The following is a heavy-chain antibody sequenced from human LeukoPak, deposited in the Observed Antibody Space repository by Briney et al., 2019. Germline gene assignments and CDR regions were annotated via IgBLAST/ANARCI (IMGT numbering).Heavy chain of an antibody. J-gene: IGHJ4*02. CDR3: ARGEVVVVPAAMQNY. V-gene: IGHV1-2*02. D-gene: IGHD2-2*01. CDR2: INPNSGGT. Sequence: GASVKVSCKASGYTFTGYYMHWVRQAPGQGLAWMGWINPNSGGTNYAQKFQGRVTMTRDTSISTAYMELSGLRSDDTAVYYCARGEVVVVPAAMQNYWGQGTLVTVSS. CDR1: GYTFTGYY.